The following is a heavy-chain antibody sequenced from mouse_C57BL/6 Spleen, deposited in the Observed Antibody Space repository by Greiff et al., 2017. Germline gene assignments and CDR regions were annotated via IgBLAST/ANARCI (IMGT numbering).Heavy chain of an antibody. Sequence: VKLMESGAELVRPGASVKLSCKASGYTFTDYYINWVKQRPGQGLEWIARIYPGSGNTYYNEKFKGKATLTAEKSSSTAYMQLSSLKSEDSAVYFCASGVCYYSNPYAMDYWGQGTSVTVSS. CDR3: ASGVCYYSNPYAMDY. D-gene: IGHD2-5*01. CDR2: IYPGSGNT. CDR1: GYTFTDYY. V-gene: IGHV1-76*01. J-gene: IGHJ4*01.